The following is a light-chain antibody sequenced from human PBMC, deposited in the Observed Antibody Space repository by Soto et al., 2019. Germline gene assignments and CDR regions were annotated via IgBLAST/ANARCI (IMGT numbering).Light chain of an antibody. CDR1: QSVRSTH. J-gene: IGKJ4*01. CDR2: GAS. CDR3: QHRSDWPLT. V-gene: IGKV3D-20*02. Sequence: EIALTQSPATLSVSTGDRATLSCRASQSVRSTHLAWYQLKPGQAPRLFIYGASSRATGIPDRFSGSGSGTDFTLTISSLEPEDFAVYYCQHRSDWPLTFGGGTKVDIK.